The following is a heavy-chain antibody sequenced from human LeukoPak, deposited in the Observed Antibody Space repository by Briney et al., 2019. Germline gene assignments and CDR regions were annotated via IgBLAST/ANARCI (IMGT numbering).Heavy chain of an antibody. Sequence: WVRQPPGKALEWVAFIRHDESNDHYADSVKGRFTISRDNSKNTLYLQMNSLRTEDTAIYYCAKDFGAYDVDYWGQGTLVTVSS. V-gene: IGHV3-30*02. J-gene: IGHJ4*02. CDR2: IRHDESND. D-gene: IGHD5-12*01. CDR3: AKDFGAYDVDY.